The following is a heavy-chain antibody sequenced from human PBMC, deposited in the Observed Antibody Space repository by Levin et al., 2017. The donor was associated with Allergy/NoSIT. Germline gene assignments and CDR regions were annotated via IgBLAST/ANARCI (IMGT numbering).Heavy chain of an antibody. CDR2: ISISSNYI. CDR3: ARVPRGAVADDY. D-gene: IGHD6-19*01. J-gene: IGHJ4*02. CDR1: GFTFSSYS. Sequence: NSGGSLRLSCAASGFTFSSYSMNWVRQAPGKGLEWISSISISSNYIYYADSVKGRFTISRDNAETSLFLQMNSLRAEDTAVYYCARVPRGAVADDYWGQGTLVIVSS. V-gene: IGHV3-21*01.